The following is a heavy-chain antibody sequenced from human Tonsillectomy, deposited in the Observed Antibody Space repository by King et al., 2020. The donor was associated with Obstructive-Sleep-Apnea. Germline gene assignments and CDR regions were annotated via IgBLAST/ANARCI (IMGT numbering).Heavy chain of an antibody. J-gene: IGHJ4*02. V-gene: IGHV3-23*04. CDR1: GFTFSTYA. Sequence: VQLVQSGGGLVQPGGSLRLSCVASGFTFSTYAMIWVRQPPGKGLEWVSGISGSGDTTYYADSVKGRFTTSRDNSKNTLYLQINSLRAEDTAIYYCAKGFFGIVHDYWGQGTLVTVSS. CDR3: AKGFFGIVHDY. CDR2: ISGSGDTT. D-gene: IGHD2-15*01.